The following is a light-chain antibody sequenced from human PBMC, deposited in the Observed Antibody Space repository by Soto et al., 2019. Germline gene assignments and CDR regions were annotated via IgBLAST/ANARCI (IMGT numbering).Light chain of an antibody. CDR2: EVT. J-gene: IGLJ3*02. CDR1: SSDVGNYNL. Sequence: QSALTQPASVSGSPGQSITISCTGTSSDVGNYNLVSSYQHHPGNAPKLMIYEVTKRPSGVSNRFSGSKSGNTASLTISGLQAEDEDDYFGSSYAGSSTFAVFGGGTQLTVL. CDR3: SSYAGSSTFAV. V-gene: IGLV2-23*02.